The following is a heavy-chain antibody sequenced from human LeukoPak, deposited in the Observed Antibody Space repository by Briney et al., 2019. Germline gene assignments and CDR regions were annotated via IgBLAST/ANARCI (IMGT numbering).Heavy chain of an antibody. Sequence: SETLSLTCTVSGGSISSSSYYWGWLRQPPGKGLEWIGSTHYTGTTYYNLSLRSRVTISVDTSKNQFSLKLSSVTAADTTVYYCARHNIGGRAFDIWGQGTMVTVSS. D-gene: IGHD1-26*01. CDR2: THYTGTT. V-gene: IGHV4-39*01. CDR1: GGSISSSSYY. J-gene: IGHJ3*02. CDR3: ARHNIGGRAFDI.